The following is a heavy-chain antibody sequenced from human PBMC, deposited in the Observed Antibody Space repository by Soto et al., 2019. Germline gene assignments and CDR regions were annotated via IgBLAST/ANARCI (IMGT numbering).Heavy chain of an antibody. D-gene: IGHD2-21*02. CDR2: ISAYNGNT. Sequence: QVQLVQSGVEVKKPGASVKVSCKASGYTFPNYGINWVRQAPGQGLGWMGWISAYNGNTDYAQKLQGRVTMTTDTSTTTAYMEVTNLRSDDTAVYYCARDVITYCGSDCYPGYFHHWGQGTLVIVSS. CDR3: ARDVITYCGSDCYPGYFHH. J-gene: IGHJ1*01. CDR1: GYTFPNYG. V-gene: IGHV1-18*04.